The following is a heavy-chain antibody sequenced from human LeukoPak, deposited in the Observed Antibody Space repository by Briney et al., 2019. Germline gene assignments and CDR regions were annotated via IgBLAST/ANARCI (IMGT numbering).Heavy chain of an antibody. D-gene: IGHD3-3*01. Sequence: ASVTVSCKVSGYTLHELSMHWVRQAPGQGLEWMGGFYPEDGETIYAQKFQGRVTMTEDTSTDTAYMELSSLRSEDTAVYYCATEIGRADSEPLGVVNNYYYYGMDVWGQGTTVTVSS. CDR2: FYPEDGET. CDR3: ATEIGRADSEPLGVVNNYYYYGMDV. CDR1: GYTLHELS. J-gene: IGHJ6*02. V-gene: IGHV1-24*01.